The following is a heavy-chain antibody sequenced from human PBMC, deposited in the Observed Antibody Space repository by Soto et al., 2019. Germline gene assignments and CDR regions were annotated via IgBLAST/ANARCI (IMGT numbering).Heavy chain of an antibody. CDR2: IYNSGST. J-gene: IGHJ6*02. V-gene: IGHV4-39*01. D-gene: IGHD6-13*01. CDR1: GGSISSSSYY. Sequence: PSETLSLTCTVSGGSISSSSYYWGWIRQPTGKGKEWIGSIYNSGSTYYNPSLKSRVTISVDTSKNQFSLKLSSVTAADTAVYYCARQVGAGTLDYYYGMDVWGQGTTVTVSS. CDR3: ARQVGAGTLDYYYGMDV.